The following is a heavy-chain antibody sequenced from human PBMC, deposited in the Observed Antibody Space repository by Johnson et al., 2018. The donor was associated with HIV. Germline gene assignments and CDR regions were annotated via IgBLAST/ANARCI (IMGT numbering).Heavy chain of an antibody. Sequence: QVQLVESGGGVVQPGRSLRLSCAASVFTFSNYAMHWVRQAPGKGLEWVAVISYDGSNKYYADSVKGRFTISRDNAKNSRYLQMNSPRAEDTALYYCAKDHDYTDSSGCILGAFDIWGQGTMVTVSS. D-gene: IGHD3-22*01. CDR1: VFTFSNYA. V-gene: IGHV3-30-3*01. CDR3: AKDHDYTDSSGCILGAFDI. CDR2: ISYDGSNK. J-gene: IGHJ3*02.